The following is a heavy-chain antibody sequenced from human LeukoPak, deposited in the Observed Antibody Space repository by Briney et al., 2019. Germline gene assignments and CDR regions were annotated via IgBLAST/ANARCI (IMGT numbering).Heavy chain of an antibody. J-gene: IGHJ6*03. CDR2: IYYSGST. V-gene: IGHV4-59*01. CDR1: GGSISSYY. CDR3: ARVYEDILTGYYYYYMDV. Sequence: SETLSLTCTVSGGSISSYYWSWIRQPPGKGLERIGYIYYSGSTNYNPSLKSRVTISVDTSKNQFSLKLSSVTAADTAVYYCARVYEDILTGYYYYYMDVWGKGTTVTVSS. D-gene: IGHD3-9*01.